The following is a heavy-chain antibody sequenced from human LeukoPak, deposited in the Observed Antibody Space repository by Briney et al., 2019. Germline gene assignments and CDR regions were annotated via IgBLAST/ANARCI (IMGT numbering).Heavy chain of an antibody. J-gene: IGHJ4*02. V-gene: IGHV1-2*02. CDR2: INPNSGGT. D-gene: IGHD6-19*01. Sequence: ASVKVSCKASGYTFTGYYMHWVRQAPGQGLELMGWINPNSGGTNYAQKFQGRVTMTRDMSISTAYMELSRLRSDDTAVYYCARVTNSGWYYSDYWGQGTLVTVAS. CDR1: GYTFTGYY. CDR3: ARVTNSGWYYSDY.